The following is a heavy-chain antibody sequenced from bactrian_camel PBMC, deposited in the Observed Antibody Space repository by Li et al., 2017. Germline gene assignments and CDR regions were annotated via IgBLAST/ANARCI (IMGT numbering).Heavy chain of an antibody. CDR2: ITTSTGRT. Sequence: QVQLVESGGGSVQSGGSLRLSCVGSGYTYNNYCMGWFRQAPGKEREGLAVITTSTGRTFTSDSVKGRFTISADNAKNTLYLQMNSLKPEDTAMYYCAESTAYVYAYDWLLRNWGQGTQVTVS. V-gene: IGHV3S1*01. D-gene: IGHD1*01. J-gene: IGHJ4*01. CDR1: GYTYNNYC. CDR3: AESTAYVYAYDWLLRN.